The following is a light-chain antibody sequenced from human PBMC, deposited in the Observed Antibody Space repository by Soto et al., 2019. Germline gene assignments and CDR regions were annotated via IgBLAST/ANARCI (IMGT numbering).Light chain of an antibody. CDR3: QQYHDFQYT. Sequence: DFQMTQSPSTLSASVGDGVTITCRASQSIGSGLAWYQQQPGKAPKLRIYKATNLQRGVSSRFSGSGSGTDFSLTISRLQPADSATYYCQQYHDFQYTFGQGTKLEI. J-gene: IGKJ2*01. CDR1: QSIGSG. CDR2: KAT. V-gene: IGKV1-5*03.